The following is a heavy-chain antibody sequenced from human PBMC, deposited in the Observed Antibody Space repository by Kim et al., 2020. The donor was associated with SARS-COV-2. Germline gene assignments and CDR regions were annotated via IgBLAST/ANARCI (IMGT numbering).Heavy chain of an antibody. CDR3: ARYQTGPPSLDAFDI. D-gene: IGHD1-1*01. J-gene: IGHJ3*02. Sequence: SVKGLFTISRDHTKNSLYLQMNSLRAEDTAVYYCARYQTGPPSLDAFDIWGQGTMVTVSS. V-gene: IGHV3-11*06.